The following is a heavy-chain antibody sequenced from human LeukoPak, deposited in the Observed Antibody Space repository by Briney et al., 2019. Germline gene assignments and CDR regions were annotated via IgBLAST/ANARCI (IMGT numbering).Heavy chain of an antibody. CDR2: ISSSGNTI. V-gene: IGHV3-48*03. J-gene: IGHJ3*02. D-gene: IGHD4-17*01. CDR1: GFTFSSYE. Sequence: VGSLRLSCAASGFTFSSYEMNWVRQAPGKGLEWVSYISSSGNTIYYADSVKGRFTNSRDNANNSLYLQMNSLRAEDTAVYYCARDRADYVGAFDIWGQGTMVTVSS. CDR3: ARDRADYVGAFDI.